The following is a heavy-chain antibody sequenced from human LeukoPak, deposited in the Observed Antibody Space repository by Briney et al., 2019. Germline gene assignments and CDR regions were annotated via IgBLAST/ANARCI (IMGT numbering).Heavy chain of an antibody. CDR2: IYYSGST. CDR3: ARGPQLSGWFDP. Sequence: SETLSLTCTVSGGSISSGGYYWSWIRQHPGKGLEWIGYIYYSGSTYYNPSLKSRVTISVDTSKNQFSLKLSSVTAADTAVYYCARGPQLSGWFDPWGQGTLVTVSS. D-gene: IGHD2-2*01. J-gene: IGHJ5*02. V-gene: IGHV4-31*03. CDR1: GGSISSGGYY.